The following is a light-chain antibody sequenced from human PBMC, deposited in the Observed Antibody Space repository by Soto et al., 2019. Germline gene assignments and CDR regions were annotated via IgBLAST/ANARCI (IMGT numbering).Light chain of an antibody. CDR2: GAS. J-gene: IGKJ4*01. V-gene: IGKV3-15*01. Sequence: EMVMTQSPASLSVSPGERATLSCRASQSVSNNVAWFQHRPGQAPRLLIYGASTRATDIPVRFSGSWSGTEFTLTISRLESEDFAIYYCQQYNNWALAFGGGTKVEIK. CDR1: QSVSNN. CDR3: QQYNNWALA.